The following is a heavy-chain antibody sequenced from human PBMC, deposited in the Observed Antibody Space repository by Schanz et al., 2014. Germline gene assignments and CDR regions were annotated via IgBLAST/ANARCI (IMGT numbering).Heavy chain of an antibody. CDR3: ARDHTTESYYSAGPPIDY. D-gene: IGHD1-26*01. V-gene: IGHV3-48*01. Sequence: EVQLVESGGGLVQPGGSLRLSCAASGFTFSSNSMNWVRQAPGKGLEWISYISGSSRTIYYADSMKGRFTVSRDNAENALYLQMNSLRAEDTAVYYCARDHTTESYYSAGPPIDYWGQGTLLTVSS. CDR1: GFTFSSNS. CDR2: ISGSSRTI. J-gene: IGHJ4*02.